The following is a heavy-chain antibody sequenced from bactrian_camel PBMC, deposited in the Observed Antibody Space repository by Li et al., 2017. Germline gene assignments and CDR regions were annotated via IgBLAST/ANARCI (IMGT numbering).Heavy chain of an antibody. CDR3: AASWDCRGVSVWHH. Sequence: HVQLVESGGGSVQVGGSLRLSCVASGDTIGRYCMGWFRQIPDREREEVAGIDSDGSTSYADSVKGRFTISQDNAKNTVYLQMTSLKPGDTAMYYCAASWDCRGVSVWHHWGQGTQVTVS. CDR2: IDSDGST. CDR1: GDTIGRYC. V-gene: IGHV3S55*01. J-gene: IGHJ4*01. D-gene: IGHD7*01.